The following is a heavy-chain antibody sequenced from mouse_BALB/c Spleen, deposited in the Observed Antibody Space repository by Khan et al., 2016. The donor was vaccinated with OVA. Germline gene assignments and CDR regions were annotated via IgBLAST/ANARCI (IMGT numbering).Heavy chain of an antibody. CDR3: TRDRIDY. J-gene: IGHJ2*01. Sequence: QMQLEESGAELAKPGASVKMSCKASGYTFTTYWMHWVKQRPGQGLEWIGYINPTSGYTDYNDKFKDRATLSADKSSSTAYMKLNSLTSEYSAVYYCTRDRIDYWGQGTTLTVSS. CDR2: INPTSGYT. V-gene: IGHV1-7*01. CDR1: GYTFTTYW.